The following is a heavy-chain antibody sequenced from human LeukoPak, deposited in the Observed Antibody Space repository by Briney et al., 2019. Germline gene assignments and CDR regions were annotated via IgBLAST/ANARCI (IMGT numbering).Heavy chain of an antibody. Sequence: PGGSLRLSCAASGFTFSSYAMSWVRQAPGKGLEWVSAISGSGGSTYYADSVKGRFTISRDNSKNTLFLQMNSLRAEDTAVYYCAKATTPTISRYYFDDWGQGTLVTVSS. V-gene: IGHV3-23*01. J-gene: IGHJ4*02. D-gene: IGHD3-3*01. CDR1: GFTFSSYA. CDR2: ISGSGGST. CDR3: AKATTPTISRYYFDD.